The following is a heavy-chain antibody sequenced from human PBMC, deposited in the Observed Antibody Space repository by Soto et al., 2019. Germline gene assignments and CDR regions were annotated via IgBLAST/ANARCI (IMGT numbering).Heavy chain of an antibody. Sequence: QVQLVQSGAEVKKPGSSVKVSCKASGGTFSSYAISWVRQAPGQGLEWLGGIIPIFGTANYAQKFQGRVTITPAKSTSTAYRELSTLRFEDRPVNYCARTRNFYGSGGFTYNGMAVWGQGTRSPSP. J-gene: IGHJ6*02. CDR1: GGTFSSYA. CDR3: ARTRNFYGSGGFTYNGMAV. D-gene: IGHD3-10*01. V-gene: IGHV1-69*06. CDR2: IIPIFGTA.